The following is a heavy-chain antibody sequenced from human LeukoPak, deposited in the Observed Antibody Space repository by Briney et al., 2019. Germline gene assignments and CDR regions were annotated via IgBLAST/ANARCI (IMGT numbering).Heavy chain of an antibody. CDR1: GDSISSYY. CDR2: IYHSGTT. CDR3: ARNIVGPRQVDY. Sequence: SETLSLTCTVSGDSISSYYWSWIRQPPGKGLEWIGYIYHSGTTNYNPSLKSRVTISVDTSKSRFSLKLSSVTAADTAIYYCARNIVGPRQVDYWGQGTLVTVSS. D-gene: IGHD1-26*01. V-gene: IGHV4-59*01. J-gene: IGHJ4*02.